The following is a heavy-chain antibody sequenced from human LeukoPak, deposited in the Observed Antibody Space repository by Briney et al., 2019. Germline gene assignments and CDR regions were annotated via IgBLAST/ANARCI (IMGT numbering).Heavy chain of an antibody. Sequence: PSETLSLTCTVSGASISSSGFYWGWIRQPPGKGLEWIGNIYYSGSTYYKPSLKSRVTISVDTSKNQSSLNLSSVTAADTAVYYCASMVRGVILGPNYYAYYMDVWGKGATVTVSS. V-gene: IGHV4-39*01. CDR3: ASMVRGVILGPNYYAYYMDV. CDR1: GASISSSGFY. CDR2: IYYSGST. J-gene: IGHJ6*03. D-gene: IGHD3-10*01.